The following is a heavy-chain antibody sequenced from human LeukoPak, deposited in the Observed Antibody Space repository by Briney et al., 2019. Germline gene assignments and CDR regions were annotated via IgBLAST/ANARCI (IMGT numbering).Heavy chain of an antibody. CDR1: GFTFSSYS. Sequence: GGSLRLSCAASGFTFSSYSMNWVRLAPAKGLEWVSSISSSSSYIYYADSVTGRFTISRDNAKNSLYLQMNSLRAEDTAVYYCARDRDGDYAYWGQGTLVTVSS. CDR2: ISSSSSYI. J-gene: IGHJ4*02. CDR3: ARDRDGDYAY. V-gene: IGHV3-21*01. D-gene: IGHD4-17*01.